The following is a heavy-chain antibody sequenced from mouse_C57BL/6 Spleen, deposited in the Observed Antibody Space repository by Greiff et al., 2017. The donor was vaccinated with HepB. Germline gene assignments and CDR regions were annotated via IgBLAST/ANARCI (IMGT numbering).Heavy chain of an antibody. J-gene: IGHJ2*01. CDR1: GFTFSSYG. CDR2: ISSGGSYT. Sequence: EVKLMESGGDLVKPGGSLKLSCAASGFTFSSYGMSWVRQTPDKRLEWVATISSGGSYTYYPDSVKGRFTISRDNAKNTLYLQMSSLKSEDTAMYYCARHFYYGSPYYFDYWGQGTTLTVSS. CDR3: ARHFYYGSPYYFDY. D-gene: IGHD1-1*01. V-gene: IGHV5-6*01.